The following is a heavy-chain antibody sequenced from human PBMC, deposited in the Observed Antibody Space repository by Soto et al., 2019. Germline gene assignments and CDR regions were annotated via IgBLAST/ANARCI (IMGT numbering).Heavy chain of an antibody. CDR2: ISGSGGST. Sequence: GGSMRLSCAASGFTFRSYAMSWVRQAPGKGLEWVSAISGSGGSTYYADSVKGRFTISRDNSKNTLYLQMNSLRAEDTAVYYCAKDLGVLEYYYDSSGYGGLKIVSGMAVWGQGTTVTVSS. V-gene: IGHV3-23*01. D-gene: IGHD3-22*01. J-gene: IGHJ6*02. CDR3: AKDLGVLEYYYDSSGYGGLKIVSGMAV. CDR1: GFTFRSYA.